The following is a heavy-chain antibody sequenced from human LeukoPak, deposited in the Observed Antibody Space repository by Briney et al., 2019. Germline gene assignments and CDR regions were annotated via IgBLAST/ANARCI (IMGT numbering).Heavy chain of an antibody. Sequence: ASVKVSCKASGYTFTSYGISWVRQAPGQGLEWMGWMNPNSGNTGYAQKFQGRVTMTRNTSISTAYMELSSLRSEDTAVYYSARSLVTTPYYYYYMDVWGKGTTVTVSS. D-gene: IGHD4-11*01. CDR2: MNPNSGNT. J-gene: IGHJ6*03. V-gene: IGHV1-8*02. CDR3: ARSLVTTPYYYYYMDV. CDR1: GYTFTSYG.